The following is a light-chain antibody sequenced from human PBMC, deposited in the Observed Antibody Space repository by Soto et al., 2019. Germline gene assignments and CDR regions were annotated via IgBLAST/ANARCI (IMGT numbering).Light chain of an antibody. V-gene: IGKV1-39*01. Sequence: DIQMTQSPSSLFASIGDRVTITCRASQSIASYLNWYQQKPGKAPKLLIYAASSLQSGVPSRFSGSGSGTDFTLTISSLQPEDFATYYCQQSYITLWTFGQGTKVEVK. CDR1: QSIASY. CDR2: AAS. CDR3: QQSYITLWT. J-gene: IGKJ1*01.